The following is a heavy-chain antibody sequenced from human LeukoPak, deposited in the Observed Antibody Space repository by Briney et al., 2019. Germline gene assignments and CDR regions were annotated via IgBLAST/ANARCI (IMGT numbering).Heavy chain of an antibody. D-gene: IGHD3-22*01. CDR2: IKQDGSEK. CDR3: ARHPTYYYDSSGYSEYYFDY. V-gene: IGHV3-7*01. Sequence: GGSLRLSCAASGFTFSSYWMSWVRQAPGKGLEWVANIKQDGSEKYYVDSVKGRFTISRDNAKNSLYLQMNSLRAEDTAVYYCARHPTYYYDSSGYSEYYFDYWGQGTLVTVSS. CDR1: GFTFSSYW. J-gene: IGHJ4*02.